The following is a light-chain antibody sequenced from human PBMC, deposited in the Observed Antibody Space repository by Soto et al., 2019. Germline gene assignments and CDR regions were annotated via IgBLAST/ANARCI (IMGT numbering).Light chain of an antibody. J-gene: IGLJ2*01. V-gene: IGLV2-14*01. CDR2: EVS. Sequence: QSALTQPASVSGSPGQSITISCTGSSSDVGGYNYVSWYQQHPGKAPKLMIYEVSNRPSGVSNRFSGSKSGNTASLTISGLQAEDEAAYYCSSYATNNVVVFGGGTQLTVL. CDR1: SSDVGGYNY. CDR3: SSYATNNVVV.